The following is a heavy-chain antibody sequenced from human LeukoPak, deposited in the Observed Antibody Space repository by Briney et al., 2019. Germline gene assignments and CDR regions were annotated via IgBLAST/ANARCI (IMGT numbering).Heavy chain of an antibody. J-gene: IGHJ4*02. CDR1: GFTFSSYW. Sequence: GGSLRLSCAASGFTFSSYWMHWVRQAPGKGLVWVSRITSDGSSTTYAGSVKGRFTISRDNAKYTVYLQMNSLRAEDTAVYYCARTREYYFDYWGQGTLVTVSS. CDR3: ARTREYYFDY. V-gene: IGHV3-74*01. D-gene: IGHD5-24*01. CDR2: ITSDGSST.